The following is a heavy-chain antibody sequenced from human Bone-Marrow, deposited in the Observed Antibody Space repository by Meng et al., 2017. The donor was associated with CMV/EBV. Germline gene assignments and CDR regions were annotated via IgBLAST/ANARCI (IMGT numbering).Heavy chain of an antibody. V-gene: IGHV3-30*02. D-gene: IGHD1-26*01. J-gene: IGHJ4*02. Sequence: GESLKISCAASGFTFSNYWMAWFRQAPGKGLEWVAFIRYDGSNKYYADSVKGRFTISRDNSKNTLYLQMNSLRAEDTAVYYCAKDSGSYFDYWGQGTLVTVSS. CDR1: GFTFSNYW. CDR2: IRYDGSNK. CDR3: AKDSGSYFDY.